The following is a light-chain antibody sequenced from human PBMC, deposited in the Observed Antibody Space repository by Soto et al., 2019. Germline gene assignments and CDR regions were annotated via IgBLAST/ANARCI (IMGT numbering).Light chain of an antibody. CDR2: EVS. CDR3: ISYTSSSTLRV. J-gene: IGLJ1*01. CDR1: SSDVGGYNY. Sequence: QSVLTQPASVSGSPGQSITISCTGTSSDVGGYNYVSWYQQHPGKAPKLMIYEVSNRPSGVSNRFSGSKSGNTASLTISGLQAEDEADYYCISYTSSSTLRVFGTGTKLTVL. V-gene: IGLV2-14*01.